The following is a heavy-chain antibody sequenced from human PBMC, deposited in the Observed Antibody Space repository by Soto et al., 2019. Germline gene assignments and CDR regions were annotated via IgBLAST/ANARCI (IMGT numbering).Heavy chain of an antibody. Sequence: SETLSLTCAVYGGSFSGYYWSWIRQPPGKGLEWIGEINHSGSTNYNPSLKSRVTISVDTSKNQFSLKLSSVTAADTAVYYCARGRSSSTTFKTGIDPWGQGTLVTVSS. J-gene: IGHJ5*02. D-gene: IGHD3-16*01. V-gene: IGHV4-34*01. CDR3: ARGRSSSTTFKTGIDP. CDR2: INHSGST. CDR1: GGSFSGYY.